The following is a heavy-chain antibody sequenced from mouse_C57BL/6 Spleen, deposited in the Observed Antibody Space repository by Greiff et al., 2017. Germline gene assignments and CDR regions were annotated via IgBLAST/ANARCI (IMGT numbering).Heavy chain of an antibody. V-gene: IGHV1-81*01. CDR3: ARKGPLFAY. J-gene: IGHJ3*01. CDR2: IYPRSGNT. D-gene: IGHD3-3*01. Sequence: QVQLKESGAELARPGASVKLSCKASGYTFTSYGISWVKQRTGQGLEWIGEIYPRSGNTYYNEKFKGKATLTADKSSSTAYMELRSLTSEDSAVYFCARKGPLFAYWGQGTLVTVSA. CDR1: GYTFTSYG.